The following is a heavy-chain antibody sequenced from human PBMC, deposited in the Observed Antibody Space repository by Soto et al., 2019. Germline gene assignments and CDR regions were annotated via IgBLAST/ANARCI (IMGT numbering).Heavy chain of an antibody. Sequence: QVQLQESGPGLVKPSETLSLTCTVSGGSISSYYWSWIRQPPGKGLEWIGCIYYRGSTNYNPSLKSRVIISVDTSKNQFSLKLSSVTAADTAMYYCARFNWYFDLWGRGTLVTVSS. CDR2: IYYRGST. V-gene: IGHV4-59*01. J-gene: IGHJ2*01. CDR1: GGSISSYY. CDR3: ARFNWYFDL.